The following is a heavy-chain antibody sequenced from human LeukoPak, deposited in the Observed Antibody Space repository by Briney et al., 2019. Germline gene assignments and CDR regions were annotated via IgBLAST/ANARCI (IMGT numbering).Heavy chain of an antibody. D-gene: IGHD6-19*01. V-gene: IGHV3-23*01. CDR3: AKDRLGGRSGWPQYY. CDR2: ISGGGDNT. J-gene: IGHJ4*02. Sequence: PGGALRISCAASEFTFTSYVMSWGRQAPGEGLEWGSSISGGGDNTYYADSVKGRFTISRDNSKNTLYLQMNSLRADDTAVYYCAKDRLGGRSGWPQYYWGQGTLVTVSS. CDR1: EFTFTSYV.